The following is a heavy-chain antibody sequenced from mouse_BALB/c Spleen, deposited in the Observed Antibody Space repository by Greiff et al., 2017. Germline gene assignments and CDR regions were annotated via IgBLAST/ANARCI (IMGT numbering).Heavy chain of an antibody. Sequence: EVKLMESGGGLVQPGGSRKLSCAASGFTFSSFGMHWVRQAPEKGLEWVAYISSGSSTIYYADTVKGRFTISRDNPKNTLFLQMTSLRSEDTAMYYCARDYDYDWGQGTLVTVSA. V-gene: IGHV5-17*02. D-gene: IGHD2-4*01. J-gene: IGHJ3*01. CDR2: ISSGSSTI. CDR3: ARDYDYD. CDR1: GFTFSSFG.